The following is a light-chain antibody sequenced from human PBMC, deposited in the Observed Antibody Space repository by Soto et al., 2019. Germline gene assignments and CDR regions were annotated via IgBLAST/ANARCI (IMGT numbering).Light chain of an antibody. CDR2: DAS. V-gene: IGKV3-15*01. CDR1: QSVYSN. Sequence: EIVMTQSPGTLSVSPWERATLSCRASQSVYSNLAWYQQKPGQAPRLLIYDASARATGVPARFSGSGSGTEFTLTISSLQSEDFAVYYCQHYDNWPPWTFGQGT. J-gene: IGKJ1*01. CDR3: QHYDNWPPWT.